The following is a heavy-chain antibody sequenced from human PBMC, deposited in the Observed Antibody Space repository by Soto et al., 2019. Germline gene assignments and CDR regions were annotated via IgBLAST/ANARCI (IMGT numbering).Heavy chain of an antibody. V-gene: IGHV4-4*07. Sequence: SETLSLTCAVSGGSISTYYWSWIRQPAGKGLEWIGRTYTSGSANYNPSLKSRVTMSLDTSKNQFSLKLSSVTAADTAVYYCARALGARGEDDYWGQVALVTVSS. CDR1: GGSISTYY. CDR2: TYTSGSA. J-gene: IGHJ4*02. D-gene: IGHD2-21*01. CDR3: ARALGARGEDDY.